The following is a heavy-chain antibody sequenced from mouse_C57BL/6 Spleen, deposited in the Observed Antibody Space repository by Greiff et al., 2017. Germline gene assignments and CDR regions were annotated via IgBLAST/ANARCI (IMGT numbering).Heavy chain of an antibody. Sequence: VQLQQSGPVLVKPGASVKMSCKASGYTFTDYYMNWVKQSHGKSLEWIGVINPYNGGTSYNQKFKGKATLTVDKSSSTAYMELNSLTSEDSAVYYCARGDKENWYFDVWGTGTTVTVSS. V-gene: IGHV1-19*01. J-gene: IGHJ1*03. CDR3: ARGDKENWYFDV. CDR1: GYTFTDYY. CDR2: INPYNGGT.